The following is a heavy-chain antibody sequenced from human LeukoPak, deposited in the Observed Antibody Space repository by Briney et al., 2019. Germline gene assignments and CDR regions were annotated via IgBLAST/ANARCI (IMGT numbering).Heavy chain of an antibody. V-gene: IGHV4-34*01. CDR3: ARLGYYYYHMDV. D-gene: IGHD7-27*01. J-gene: IGHJ6*03. CDR2: ITHSGTT. Sequence: PSETLSLTCAVYGGSFSGYYWSWIRQPPGKGLEWIGEITHSGTTNYNPSLKSRVTISVDTSKNQLSLRLSSVTAADTAVYYCARLGYYYYHMDVWGKGTTVTVSS. CDR1: GGSFSGYY.